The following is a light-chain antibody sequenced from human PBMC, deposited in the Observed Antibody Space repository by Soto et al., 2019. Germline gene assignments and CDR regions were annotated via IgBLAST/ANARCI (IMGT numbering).Light chain of an antibody. CDR1: QSLTNNY. CDR2: GAS. CDR3: QQYEAGVT. Sequence: EIVLTQSPGTLSLSPGERATLSCRASQSLTNNYFAWYQQKPGRALRLLIDGASTRATGMPNRCSGRGSVTDFTLTISRLESEDVAVYYYQQYEAGVTFGQGTKVEI. V-gene: IGKV3-20*01. J-gene: IGKJ1*01.